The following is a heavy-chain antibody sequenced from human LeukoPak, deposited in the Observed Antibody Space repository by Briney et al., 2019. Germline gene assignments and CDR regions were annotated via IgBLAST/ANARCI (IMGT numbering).Heavy chain of an antibody. CDR1: GFTFRDYA. CDR2: IRSKAYGGTT. J-gene: IGHJ4*02. Sequence: GGSLRLSCTASGFTFRDYAMSWVRQAPGKGLEGVGFIRSKAYGGTTEYAASVKGRFTISRDDSKSIAYLQMNSLKTEDTAVYYCTRDRRNDYWGQGTLVTVSS. CDR3: TRDRRNDY. V-gene: IGHV3-49*04.